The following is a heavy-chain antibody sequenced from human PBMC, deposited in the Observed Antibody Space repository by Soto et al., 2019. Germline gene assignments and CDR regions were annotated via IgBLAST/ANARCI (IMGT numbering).Heavy chain of an antibody. D-gene: IGHD3-22*01. J-gene: IGHJ6*02. V-gene: IGHV1-69*01. Sequence: QVHLLLQSGAEVKKPGSSLKVSCKASGGTPSNSAISWVRQAPGQGLEWMGGIIPVFGLVKYAQNFQGRVTITADESTNTAYMELSSLRPEDTAVYYCAGGRIVVVGSRAYYGMDVWGQGTTVTVSS. CDR2: IIPVFGLV. CDR1: GGTPSNSA. CDR3: AGGRIVVVGSRAYYGMDV.